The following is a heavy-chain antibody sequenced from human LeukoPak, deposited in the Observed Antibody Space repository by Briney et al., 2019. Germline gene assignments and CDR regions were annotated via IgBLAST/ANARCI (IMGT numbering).Heavy chain of an antibody. CDR1: GFTFRAYI. J-gene: IGHJ1*01. CDR2: ITSDGTNE. CDR3: ATQYCGGGSCSPYFQH. Sequence: PGRSLRLSCAASGFTFRAYIMHWVRQAPCKGLEWVAVITSDGTNEYYADAVKGRFTISRDNSKTTLYLHMNSLGVEDTAVYYCATQYCGGGSCSPYFQHWGQGTLVTVSS. V-gene: IGHV3-30-3*01. D-gene: IGHD2-15*01.